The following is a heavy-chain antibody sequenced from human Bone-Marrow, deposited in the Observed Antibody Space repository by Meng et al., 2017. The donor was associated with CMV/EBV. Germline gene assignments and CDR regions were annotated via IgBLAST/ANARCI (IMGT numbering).Heavy chain of an antibody. CDR1: GFTFSDHY. CDR2: VNSKNEAT. D-gene: IGHD6-19*01. V-gene: IGHV1-2*02. Sequence: QVQLVQSGAEMKKPGASVKVSCTTSGFTFSDHYIHWVRQAPGEGLEWMGWVNSKNEATNYARKFQGRVSMTRDTSISTAHMELSRLMSDDTAVYYCVRSSGWSLFDYWGQGTLVTVSS. CDR3: VRSSGWSLFDY. J-gene: IGHJ4*02.